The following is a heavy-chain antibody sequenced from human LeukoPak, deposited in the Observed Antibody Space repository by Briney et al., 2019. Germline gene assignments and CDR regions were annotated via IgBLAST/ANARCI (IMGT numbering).Heavy chain of an antibody. J-gene: IGHJ4*02. D-gene: IGHD6-13*01. CDR3: ARAGSSSWYLYY. Sequence: PSETLPLTCAVYGGPFSGYYWSWIRQPPGKGLEWIGEINHSGSTNYNPSLKSRVTISVDTSKNQFSLKLSSVTAVDTAVYYCARAGSSSWYLYYWGQGTLVTVSS. CDR2: INHSGST. V-gene: IGHV4-34*01. CDR1: GGPFSGYY.